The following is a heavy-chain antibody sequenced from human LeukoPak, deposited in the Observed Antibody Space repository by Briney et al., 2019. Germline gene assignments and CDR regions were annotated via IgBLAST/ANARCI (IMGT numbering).Heavy chain of an antibody. V-gene: IGHV3-30-3*01. D-gene: IGHD3-10*01. J-gene: IGHJ6*02. CDR3: ARDSYYYGSGPLRYYYYGMDV. CDR1: GFTFSSYA. Sequence: QPGGSLRLSCAASGFTFSSYAMHWVRQAPGKGLEWGAVISYDGSNKYYADSVKGRFTISRDNSKNTLYLQMNSLRAEDTAVYYCARDSYYYGSGPLRYYYYGMDVWGQGTTVTVSS. CDR2: ISYDGSNK.